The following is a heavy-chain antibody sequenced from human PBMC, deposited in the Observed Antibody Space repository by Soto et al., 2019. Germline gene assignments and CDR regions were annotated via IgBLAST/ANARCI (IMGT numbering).Heavy chain of an antibody. CDR2: FSNTGST. CDR3: ERGTGSYFDY. V-gene: IGHV4-59*01. J-gene: IGHJ4*02. D-gene: IGHD1-26*01. CDR1: GGSFSDYY. Sequence: SETLSLTCTVSGGSFSDYYGSWFRQPPGEGLDWIWHFSNTGSTNYNPSLKSRVTIFGDTSKNHCSLKLISVTAADTDVYYCERGTGSYFDYWGQGALVTVSS.